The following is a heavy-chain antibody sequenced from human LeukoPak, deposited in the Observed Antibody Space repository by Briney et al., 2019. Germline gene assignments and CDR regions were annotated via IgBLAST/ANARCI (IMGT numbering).Heavy chain of an antibody. J-gene: IGHJ5*02. CDR2: INPNSGGT. Sequence: ASVKVSCKASGYTFTGYYMNWVRQAPGQGLEWMGWINPNSGGTNYAQKFQGRVTMTRDMSISTAYMELSRLRSDDTAVYYCARDRWYGSGSYTNWFDPWGQGTLVTVSS. CDR1: GYTFTGYY. CDR3: ARDRWYGSGSYTNWFDP. V-gene: IGHV1-2*02. D-gene: IGHD3-10*01.